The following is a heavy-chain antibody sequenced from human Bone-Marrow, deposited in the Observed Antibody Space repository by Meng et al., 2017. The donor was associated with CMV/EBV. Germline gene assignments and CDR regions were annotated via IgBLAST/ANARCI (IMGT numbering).Heavy chain of an antibody. D-gene: IGHD3-16*01. CDR3: ARDRSGGGYGEYFQH. CDR1: GFTFDDYG. V-gene: IGHV3-21*01. Sequence: GESLKISCAASGFTFDDYGMSWVRQAPGKGLEWVSSISSSSSYIYYADSVKGRFTISRDNAKNSLYLQMNSLRAEDTAVYYCARDRSGGGYGEYFQHWGQGTLVTVSS. CDR2: ISSSSSYI. J-gene: IGHJ1*01.